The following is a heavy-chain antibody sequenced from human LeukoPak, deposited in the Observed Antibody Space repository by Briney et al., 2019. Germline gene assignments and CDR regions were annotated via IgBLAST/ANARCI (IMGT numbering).Heavy chain of an antibody. CDR2: IYSGGSS. CDR3: ARDAGHQLSRRNYYAMDV. CDR1: GGSISSSSYY. J-gene: IGHJ6*02. Sequence: SETLSLTCTVSGGSISSSSYYWGWIRQPPGKELEWIGSIYSGGSSYYDPSLKSRVTISVDTSNNQFSLKVNSVTAADTAVYYCARDAGHQLSRRNYYAMDVWGQGTTVTVSS. D-gene: IGHD1-1*01. V-gene: IGHV4-39*07.